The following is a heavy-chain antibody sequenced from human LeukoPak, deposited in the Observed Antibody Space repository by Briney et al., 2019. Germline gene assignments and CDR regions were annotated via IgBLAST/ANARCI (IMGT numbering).Heavy chain of an antibody. CDR1: GFTFSDYY. D-gene: IGHD2-2*01. J-gene: IGHJ4*02. CDR3: ARDRVPIDY. Sequence: KPGGSLRLSCAASGFTFSDYYMSWIRQAPGKGLEWVSYISSSGNTKYYADSVKGRFTISRDNTKNSLYLQMNSLRAEDTAVYFCARDRVPIDYWGQGTLVTVSS. CDR2: ISSSGNTK. V-gene: IGHV3-11*04.